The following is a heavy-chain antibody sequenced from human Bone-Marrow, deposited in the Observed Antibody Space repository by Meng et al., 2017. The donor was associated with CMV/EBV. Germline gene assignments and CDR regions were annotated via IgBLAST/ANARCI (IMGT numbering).Heavy chain of an antibody. D-gene: IGHD1-1*01. J-gene: IGHJ4*02. CDR3: ARACRQVNNCYLDY. CDR2: IRSDDST. Sequence: GESLKISCAVSGFSVSSYFMTWVRQAPGKGLEYVSFIRSDDSTNYAKTVQGRFTISRDNSKNTVFLLMNGLRAEDTALYYCARACRQVNNCYLDYWGQGTLVTVSP. V-gene: IGHV3-53*01. CDR1: GFSVSSYF.